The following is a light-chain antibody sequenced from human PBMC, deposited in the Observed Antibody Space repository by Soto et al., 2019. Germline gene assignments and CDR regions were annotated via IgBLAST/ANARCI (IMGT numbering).Light chain of an antibody. CDR3: QQYGSSRIFT. CDR2: GAS. J-gene: IGKJ3*01. V-gene: IGKV3-20*01. Sequence: EIVLTQSPGTLSLSPGERATLSCRASQSVSSSYLAWYQQKPGQAPRLLIYGASSRATGIPDRFSGSGSGTDFTLNISRLEPEDFAVYYCQQYGSSRIFTFGPGTKVDIK. CDR1: QSVSSSY.